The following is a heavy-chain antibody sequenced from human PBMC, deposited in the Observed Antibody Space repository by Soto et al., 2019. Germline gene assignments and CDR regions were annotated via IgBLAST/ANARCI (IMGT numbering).Heavy chain of an antibody. CDR1: GFTFSSYG. Sequence: QVQLVESGGGVVQPGRSLRLSCAASGFTFSSYGMHWVRQAPGKGLEWVAVIWYDGSNKYYADSVKGRFTISRDNSKNTLYLQMNSLRAEDTAVYYCARDHVVGATFPNDAFDIWGQGTMVTVSS. V-gene: IGHV3-33*01. D-gene: IGHD1-26*01. CDR3: ARDHVVGATFPNDAFDI. CDR2: IWYDGSNK. J-gene: IGHJ3*02.